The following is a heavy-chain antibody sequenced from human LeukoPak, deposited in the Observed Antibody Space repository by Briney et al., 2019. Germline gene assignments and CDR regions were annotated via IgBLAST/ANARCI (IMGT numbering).Heavy chain of an antibody. Sequence: ASVKVSCKVSGYTLNELPMHWVRQAPGKGLEWMGGFDPESGETIYSQKFQGRATMTEDTSTDTAYMELSSLRSEDTAVYYCATDTEPGGIVVVPAALWGQGTLVTVSS. J-gene: IGHJ4*02. V-gene: IGHV1-24*01. CDR3: ATDTEPGGIVVVPAAL. CDR1: GYTLNELP. D-gene: IGHD2-2*01. CDR2: FDPESGET.